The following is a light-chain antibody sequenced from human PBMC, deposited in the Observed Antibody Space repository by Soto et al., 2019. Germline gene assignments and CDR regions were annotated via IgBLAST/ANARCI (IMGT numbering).Light chain of an antibody. V-gene: IGKV3-11*01. Sequence: EIVLTQSPATLSLSPGERATLSCRASQSVSSYLAWYQQKPGQAPRLLIYDASNRATGIPARFSVSGSGTDFTLTISRLEPEDFAVYYCQQRSNWPLLTFGGGTKVEIK. CDR1: QSVSSY. CDR2: DAS. CDR3: QQRSNWPLLT. J-gene: IGKJ4*01.